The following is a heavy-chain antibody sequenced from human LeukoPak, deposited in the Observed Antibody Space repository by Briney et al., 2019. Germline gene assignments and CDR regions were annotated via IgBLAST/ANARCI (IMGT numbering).Heavy chain of an antibody. D-gene: IGHD3-10*01. V-gene: IGHV3-30*19. J-gene: IGHJ5*02. CDR3: ARYVGFGELIIKGGSVFS. CDR1: GFTFTISG. CDR2: ISYDGSNK. Sequence: GGSLRLSCAASGFTFTISGMHWVRQAPGEGLEWVAVISYDGSNKYYADSVKGRFTISRDNSKNTLYLQMNSLRAEDTAVYYCARYVGFGELIIKGGSVFSWGQGTLVTVSS.